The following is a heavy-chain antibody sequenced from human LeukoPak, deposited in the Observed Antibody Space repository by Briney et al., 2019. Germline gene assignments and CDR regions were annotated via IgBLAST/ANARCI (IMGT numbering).Heavy chain of an antibody. D-gene: IGHD1-26*01. V-gene: IGHV3-23*01. CDR3: AKDSKIVGATFRSYHYMDV. Sequence: GGSLRLCCAASGFTFSSYAMSWVRQAPGKGLEWVSAIRGSGDRTHYADSVKGRFTISRDNSKNTLYLQMNSLRAEDTAVYYCAKDSKIVGATFRSYHYMDVWGKGTAVTVSS. J-gene: IGHJ6*03. CDR1: GFTFSSYA. CDR2: IRGSGDRT.